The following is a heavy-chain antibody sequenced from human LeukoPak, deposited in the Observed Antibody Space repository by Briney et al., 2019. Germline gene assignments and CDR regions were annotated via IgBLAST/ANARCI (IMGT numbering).Heavy chain of an antibody. J-gene: IGHJ4*02. CDR3: ATDKYYDF. Sequence: GGSLRLSCTASEFAFRNYEINWVRQAPGKGLEWVSYISPSGSTTYYSDSVKGRFTISRDNAKNSVCVQMNSLRAEDTAVYYCATDKYYDFWGQGTLVTVSS. V-gene: IGHV3-48*03. D-gene: IGHD3-3*01. CDR1: EFAFRNYE. CDR2: ISPSGSTT.